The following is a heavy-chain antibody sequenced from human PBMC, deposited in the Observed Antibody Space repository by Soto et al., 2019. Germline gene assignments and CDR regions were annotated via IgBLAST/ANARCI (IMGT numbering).Heavy chain of an antibody. V-gene: IGHV1-69*02. J-gene: IGHJ4*02. CDR2: IIPILGIA. D-gene: IGHD3-22*01. Sequence: ASVKVSCKASGCTFSSYTISWVRQAPGQGLEWMGRIIPILGIANYAQKFQGRVTITRDTSASTAYMELSSLRSEDTAVYYCASERDSSGYYFDYWGQGTLVTVSS. CDR3: ASERDSSGYYFDY. CDR1: GCTFSSYT.